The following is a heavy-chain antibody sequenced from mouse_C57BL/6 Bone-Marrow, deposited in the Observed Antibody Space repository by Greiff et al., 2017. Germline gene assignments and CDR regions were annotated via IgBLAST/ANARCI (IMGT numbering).Heavy chain of an antibody. V-gene: IGHV1-50*01. CDR2: IDPSDSYT. CDR3: AREGEIYYDYVRGY. D-gene: IGHD2-4*01. CDR1: GYTFTSYW. Sequence: QVHVKQPGAELVKPGASVKLSCKASGYTFTSYWMQWVKQRPGQGLEWIGEIDPSDSYTNYNQKFKGKATLTVDTSSSTAYMQLSSLTSEDSAVYYCAREGEIYYDYVRGYWGQGTTLTVSS. J-gene: IGHJ2*01.